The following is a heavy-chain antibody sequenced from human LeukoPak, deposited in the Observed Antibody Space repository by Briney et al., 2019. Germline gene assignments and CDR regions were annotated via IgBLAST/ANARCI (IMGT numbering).Heavy chain of an antibody. CDR3: ARIGVGEEPSMDV. D-gene: IGHD1-26*01. V-gene: IGHV3-21*01. CDR1: GFTFSSYS. Sequence: GGSLRLSCAASGFTFSSYSMNWVRQAPGKGLEWVSSISSSSSYIYYADSVKGRFTISRDNAKNSLYLQMNSLRAEDTAVYYCARIGVGEEPSMDVWGKGTTVTVSS. J-gene: IGHJ6*03. CDR2: ISSSSSYI.